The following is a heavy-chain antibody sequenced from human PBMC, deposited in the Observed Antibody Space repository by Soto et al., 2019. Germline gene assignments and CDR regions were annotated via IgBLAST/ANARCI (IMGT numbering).Heavy chain of an antibody. V-gene: IGHV3-66*01. D-gene: IGHD3-16*01. J-gene: IGHJ6*02. Sequence: GGSLRLSCTASGFTVSSNYMSWVRQAPGKGLEWVSVIYSGGTTYYADSVKGRFTISRDNSKNTLYLQMNSLRAEDTAVYYCARGGSASGDYYYYVMDVWGQGTTVTVSS. CDR1: GFTVSSNY. CDR3: ARGGSASGDYYYYVMDV. CDR2: IYSGGTT.